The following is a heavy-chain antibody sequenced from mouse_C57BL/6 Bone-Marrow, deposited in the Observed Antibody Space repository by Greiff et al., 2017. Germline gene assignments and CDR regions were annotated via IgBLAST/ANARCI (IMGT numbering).Heavy chain of an antibody. J-gene: IGHJ3*01. CDR3: AREGNDYDDGSWFAY. D-gene: IGHD2-4*01. CDR1: GYTFTSYW. V-gene: IGHV1-72*01. CDR2: IDPNNGGT. Sequence: QVQLQQPGAELVKPGASVKLSCKASGYTFTSYWMHWVKQRPGRGLEWIGRIDPNNGGTKYNEKFKGKATLTVDKPSSTAYMQLSSLTSEDSAVYYCAREGNDYDDGSWFAYGGRGTRVTVTA.